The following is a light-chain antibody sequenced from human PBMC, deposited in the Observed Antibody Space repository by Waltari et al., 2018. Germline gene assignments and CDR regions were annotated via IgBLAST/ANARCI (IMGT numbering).Light chain of an antibody. CDR2: GAS. J-gene: IGKJ1*01. V-gene: IGKV3-15*01. CDR1: QSVSSK. Sequence: EIVMTQSPATLSVSPGESATLSCRASQSVSSKLAWYQQKPGQAPRLLIYGASTRATGIPARFSGSGSGTEFTLTITSLQSEDFAVYFCQQYNNWPQTFGQGTKVEIK. CDR3: QQYNNWPQT.